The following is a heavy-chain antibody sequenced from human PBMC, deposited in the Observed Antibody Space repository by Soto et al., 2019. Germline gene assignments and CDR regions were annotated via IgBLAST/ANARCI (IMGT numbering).Heavy chain of an antibody. D-gene: IGHD5-18*01. CDR2: IWYDGSNK. CDR1: GFTFSSYG. CDR3: ARISLKRGYSYGNPYYYYYYGMDV. V-gene: IGHV3-33*01. Sequence: AGGSLRLSCAASGFTFSSYGMHWVRQAPGKGLEWVAVIWYDGSNKYYADSVKGRFTISRDNSKNTLYLQMNSLRAEDTAVYYCARISLKRGYSYGNPYYYYYYGMDVWGQGTTVTVSS. J-gene: IGHJ6*02.